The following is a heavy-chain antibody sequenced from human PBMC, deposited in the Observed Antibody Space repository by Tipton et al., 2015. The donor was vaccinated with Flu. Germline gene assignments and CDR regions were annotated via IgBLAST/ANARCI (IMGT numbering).Heavy chain of an antibody. CDR2: IYSGGST. CDR1: GASINSNF. Sequence: TLSLTCTVSGASINSNFWSWIRQSPGKGLEWIGYIYSGGSTKYNPYFESRVIMSIDTSKNQFSLKVTSVTAADTAVYYCARVVGQGKDYFDYWGQGTLVTVSS. J-gene: IGHJ4*02. CDR3: ARVVGQGKDYFDY. V-gene: IGHV4-59*12. D-gene: IGHD2-15*01.